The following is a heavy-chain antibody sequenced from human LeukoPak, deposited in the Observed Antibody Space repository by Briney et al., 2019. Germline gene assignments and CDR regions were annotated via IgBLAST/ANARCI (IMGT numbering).Heavy chain of an antibody. Sequence: SETLSLTCAVYGVSFSGYYWSWIRQPPGKGLEWIGEINHSGSTNYNPSLKSRVTISVDTSKNQFSLKLSSVTAADTAVYYCARGLAGWITGTTATKNWFDPWGQGTLVTVSS. V-gene: IGHV4-34*01. D-gene: IGHD1-7*01. CDR3: ARGLAGWITGTTATKNWFDP. J-gene: IGHJ5*02. CDR1: GVSFSGYY. CDR2: INHSGST.